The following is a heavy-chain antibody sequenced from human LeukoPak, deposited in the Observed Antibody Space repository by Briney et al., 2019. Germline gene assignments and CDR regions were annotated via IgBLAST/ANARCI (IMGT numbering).Heavy chain of an antibody. CDR3: TTWSLTTRYFDY. CDR1: GFTFSSYA. V-gene: IGHV3-15*01. CDR2: IKSKGDGGTT. Sequence: GGSLRLSCAASGFTFSSYAMTWVRQTPEKGLEWVGRIKSKGDGGTTDYAAPVKGRFTISRDDSKNTLYLQMSSLKTEDTAVYYCTTWSLTTRYFDYWGQGTLVTVSS. J-gene: IGHJ4*02. D-gene: IGHD4-17*01.